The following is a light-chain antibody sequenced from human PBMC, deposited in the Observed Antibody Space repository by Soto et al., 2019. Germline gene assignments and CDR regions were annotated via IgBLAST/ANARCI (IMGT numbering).Light chain of an antibody. CDR3: HQYGTSPFT. Sequence: EVVLTQSPVTLSLSPGERATLSCRASQSVGSPYLAWYQQKPGQPPRLLIYGASNRAPAIPDRFIASGSGTEFTLTIARLAPEDFAMYYCHQYGTSPFTFVPGTKVDV. V-gene: IGKV3-20*01. CDR1: QSVGSPY. J-gene: IGKJ3*01. CDR2: GAS.